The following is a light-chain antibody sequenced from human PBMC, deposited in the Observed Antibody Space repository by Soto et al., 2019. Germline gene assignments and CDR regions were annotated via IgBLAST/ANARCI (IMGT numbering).Light chain of an antibody. CDR1: QSLLHSNGYNF. CDR3: MLALQAPWT. J-gene: IGKJ1*01. V-gene: IGKV2-28*01. Sequence: DTVVTQSPISLPVTPGEPASISCRSNQSLLHSNGYNFLDWYLQKPGQSPQLLIYWGSNRASGVPDRFSGSGSGTDFTLKICRLEAEDVGVYYCMLALQAPWTFGHGTKVDIK. CDR2: WGS.